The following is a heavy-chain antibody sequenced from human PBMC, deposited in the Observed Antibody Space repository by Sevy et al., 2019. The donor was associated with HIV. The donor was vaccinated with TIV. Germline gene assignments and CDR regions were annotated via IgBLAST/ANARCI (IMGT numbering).Heavy chain of an antibody. CDR2: IYYSGST. CDR1: GGSVSRSTYY. CDR3: ARHSSMTTVTMNY. Sequence: GSLRLSCTVSGGSVSRSTYYWGWIRQPPGKGLEWIGSIYYSGSTYYNPSLKSRVTISVDTSKNQFSLKLSSVTAADTAVYYCARHSSMTTVTMNYWGQGTLVIVSS. J-gene: IGHJ4*02. V-gene: IGHV4-39*01. D-gene: IGHD4-17*01.